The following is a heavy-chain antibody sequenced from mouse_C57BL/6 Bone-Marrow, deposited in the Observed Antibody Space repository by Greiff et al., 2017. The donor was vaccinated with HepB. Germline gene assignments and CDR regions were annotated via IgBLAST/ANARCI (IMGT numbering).Heavy chain of an antibody. J-gene: IGHJ4*01. CDR2: IYPRSGNT. V-gene: IGHV1-81*01. CDR3: ARIYYGNYEGVDY. Sequence: QLQQSVAELARPGASVKLSCKASGYTFTSYGISWVKQRTGQGLEWIGEIYPRSGNTYYNEKFKGKATLTADKSSSTAYMELRSLTSEDSAVYFCARIYYGNYEGVDYWGQGTSVTVSS. CDR1: GYTFTSYG. D-gene: IGHD2-1*01.